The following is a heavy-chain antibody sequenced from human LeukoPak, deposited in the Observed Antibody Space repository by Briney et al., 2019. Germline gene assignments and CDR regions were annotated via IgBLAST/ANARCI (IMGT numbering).Heavy chain of an antibody. CDR3: AKDMESLLTHFDY. CDR2: ISGSGGST. Sequence: PGGSLKLSCAASGFTLSSYAMSWVRQAPGKGLEWVSAISGSGGSTYYADSVKGRFTISRDNSKNTLYLQMNSLRAEDTAVYYCAKDMESLLTHFDYWGQGTLVTVSS. CDR1: GFTLSSYA. J-gene: IGHJ4*02. V-gene: IGHV3-23*01. D-gene: IGHD1-1*01.